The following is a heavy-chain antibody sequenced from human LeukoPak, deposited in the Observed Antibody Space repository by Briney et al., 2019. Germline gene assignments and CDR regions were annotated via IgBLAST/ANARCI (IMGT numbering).Heavy chain of an antibody. CDR1: GGSISSYY. J-gene: IGHJ5*02. D-gene: IGHD2-15*01. Sequence: PSETLSLTCTVSGGSISSYYRSWIRQPAGKGLEWIGRIYTSGSTNYNPSLKSRVTISVDTSKNQFSLKLSSVTAADTAVYYCARGGSPYNWFDPWGQGTLVTVSS. CDR2: IYTSGST. V-gene: IGHV4-4*07. CDR3: ARGGSPYNWFDP.